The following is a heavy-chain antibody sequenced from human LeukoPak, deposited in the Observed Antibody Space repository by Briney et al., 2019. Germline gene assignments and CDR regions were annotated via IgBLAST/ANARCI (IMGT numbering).Heavy chain of an antibody. Sequence: GGSLSLSCAASGFTFSSYGMRWVRQAAGKGLEWVAFIRYDGSNKYYADSVKGRFTMSRDNYKKQLYMQMNGLTAEDTAVYYRAKDRGWGSGYSYSFDYWGEGTLVTVSS. V-gene: IGHV3-30*02. D-gene: IGHD3-22*01. CDR1: GFTFSSYG. J-gene: IGHJ4*02. CDR2: IRYDGSNK. CDR3: AKDRGWGSGYSYSFDY.